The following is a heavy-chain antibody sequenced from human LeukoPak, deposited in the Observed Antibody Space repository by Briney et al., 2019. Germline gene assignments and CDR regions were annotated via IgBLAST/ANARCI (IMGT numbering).Heavy chain of an antibody. CDR1: GYTFTNYV. V-gene: IGHV1-18*01. CDR2: ISTYTDNS. Sequence: GASVKVSCKASGYTFTNYVLTWVRQAPGQGLERMGRISTYTDNSNYAQKFQDRVTMTTDTSTGTAYMELSSLRSEDTAVYYCASQNWYFDLWGRGTLVTVSS. CDR3: ASQNWYFDL. J-gene: IGHJ2*01.